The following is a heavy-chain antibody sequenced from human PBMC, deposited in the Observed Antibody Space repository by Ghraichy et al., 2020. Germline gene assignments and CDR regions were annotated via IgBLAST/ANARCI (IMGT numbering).Heavy chain of an antibody. Sequence: GESLNISCAASGFTFSNAWMSWVRQAPGKGLEWVGRIKSKTDGGTTDYAAPVKGRFTISRDDSKNTLYLQMNSLKTEDTAVYYCTTGKSLLYYYGMDVWGQGTTVTVSS. V-gene: IGHV3-15*01. CDR2: IKSKTDGGTT. CDR3: TTGKSLLYYYGMDV. CDR1: GFTFSNAW. J-gene: IGHJ6*02.